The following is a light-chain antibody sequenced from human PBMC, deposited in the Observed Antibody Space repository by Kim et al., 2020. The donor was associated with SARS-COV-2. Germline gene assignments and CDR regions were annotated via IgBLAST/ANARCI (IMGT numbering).Light chain of an antibody. CDR2: AAS. Sequence: IQLTQSPSSLSASVGDRVTITCRARQGIKNFLAWYQQKPGQAPKLLIYAASTLRSGVPSRFSGSGSGTDFTLTISSLQPEDFATYYCQQLDSYPPWFTFGPGTKVDIK. J-gene: IGKJ3*01. CDR1: QGIKNF. V-gene: IGKV1-9*01. CDR3: QQLDSYPPWFT.